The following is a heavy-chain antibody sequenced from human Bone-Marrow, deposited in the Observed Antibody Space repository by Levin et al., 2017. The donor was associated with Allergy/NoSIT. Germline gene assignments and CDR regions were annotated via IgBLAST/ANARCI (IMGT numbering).Heavy chain of an antibody. CDR1: GGSISSGGNY. Sequence: SETLSLTCTVSGGSISSGGNYWSWIRQQPGKGLEWIGYIYHSGNTYYNPSLKSRVMISVDTSKNQFSLKVSSVTAADTAVYYCTSEDGSTIDSWGQGILVTVSS. V-gene: IGHV4-31*03. J-gene: IGHJ5*01. CDR3: TSEDGSTIDS. CDR2: IYHSGNT. D-gene: IGHD1-14*01.